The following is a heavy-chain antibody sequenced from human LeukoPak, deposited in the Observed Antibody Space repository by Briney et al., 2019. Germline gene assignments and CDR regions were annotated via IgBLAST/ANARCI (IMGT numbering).Heavy chain of an antibody. J-gene: IGHJ1*01. D-gene: IGHD2-2*01. Sequence: GRSLRLSCAASGFTFSSYGMHWVRQAPGKGLEWVAFIRYDGSNKYYADSVKGRFTISRDNSKNTLYLQMNSLRAEDTAVYYVVPAAKGAEYFQHWGQGTLVTVSS. CDR1: GFTFSSYG. CDR3: VPAAKGAEYFQH. V-gene: IGHV3-30*02. CDR2: IRYDGSNK.